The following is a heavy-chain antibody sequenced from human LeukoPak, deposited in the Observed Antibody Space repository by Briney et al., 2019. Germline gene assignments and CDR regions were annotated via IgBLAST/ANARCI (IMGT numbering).Heavy chain of an antibody. J-gene: IGHJ4*02. Sequence: GGSLRLSCAASGFTFSSYALSWVRRAPGKGLEWVSATSSSDAGKYYADSVRGRFTISRDNSRNTMYLQMNSLRVEDAAVYYCAKAPVTSCRGAFCYPFDSWGQGTLVTVSS. D-gene: IGHD2-15*01. V-gene: IGHV3-23*01. CDR1: GFTFSSYA. CDR3: AKAPVTSCRGAFCYPFDS. CDR2: TSSSDAGK.